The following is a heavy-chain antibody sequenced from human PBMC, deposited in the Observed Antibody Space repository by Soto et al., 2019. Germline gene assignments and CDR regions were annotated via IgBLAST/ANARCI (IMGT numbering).Heavy chain of an antibody. J-gene: IGHJ4*02. V-gene: IGHV3-23*01. Sequence: GGSLRLSCVVSGLSLNNSAIAWVRHAPGKGLECVSTIDVLDGAWYSDSVRGRLAISRDVSRNTVYLQMSSLRVEDTAIYFCSDWRAGGPVNLDHWGPGTQVTVSS. CDR2: IDVLDGA. CDR3: SDWRAGGPVNLDH. CDR1: GLSLNNSA. D-gene: IGHD2-15*01.